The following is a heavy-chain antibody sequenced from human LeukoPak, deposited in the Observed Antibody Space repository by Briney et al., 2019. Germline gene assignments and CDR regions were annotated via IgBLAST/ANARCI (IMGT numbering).Heavy chain of an antibody. V-gene: IGHV4-61*05. CDR3: ARHGGGVDYY. CDR2: IHYSGST. J-gene: IGHJ4*02. Sequence: SEALSLTCTVSGDSINNNNYYWGWIRQPPGKGLEWIGYIHYSGSTNYNPSLKSRVTISVDTSRNQFSLKLSSVTAADTAVYYCARHGGGVDYYWGQGTLVTVSS. CDR1: GDSINNNNYY. D-gene: IGHD2-8*01.